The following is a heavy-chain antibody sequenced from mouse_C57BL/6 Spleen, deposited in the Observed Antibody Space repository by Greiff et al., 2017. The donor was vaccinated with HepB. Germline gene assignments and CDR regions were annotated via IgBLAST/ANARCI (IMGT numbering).Heavy chain of an antibody. CDR2: IHPNSGST. CDR3: ASRRNLPFGR. J-gene: IGHJ2*01. CDR1: GYTFTSYW. V-gene: IGHV1-64*01. Sequence: QVQLQQPGAELVKPGASAKLSCKAPGYTFTSYWMHWVKQRPGQGLEWIGMIHPNSGSTNYNEKFKSKATLTVDKSSSTAYMQLSSLTSEYSAVYYCASRRNLPFGRWCEGATLSVSS.